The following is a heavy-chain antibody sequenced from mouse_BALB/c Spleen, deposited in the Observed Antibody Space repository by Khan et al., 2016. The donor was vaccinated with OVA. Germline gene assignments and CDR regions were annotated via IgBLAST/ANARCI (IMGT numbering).Heavy chain of an antibody. J-gene: IGHJ3*01. D-gene: IGHD1-1*02. V-gene: IGHV1S137*01. Sequence: QVQLKQSGAEVVRPGVSVKVSCKGSGYTFTDFTLHWVKQSHAMSLEWIGVISTYYGHATYNQKFKDKATMTVDKSSSTAYMELARLTSEDSAIFSGTRGGVENRFAYWGQGTLVTVSA. CDR1: GYTFTDFT. CDR3: TRGGVENRFAY. CDR2: ISTYYGHA.